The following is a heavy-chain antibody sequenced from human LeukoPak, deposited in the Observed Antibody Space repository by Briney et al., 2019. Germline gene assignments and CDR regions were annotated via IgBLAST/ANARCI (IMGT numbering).Heavy chain of an antibody. CDR3: AKRPRDSSGYYLGAFDG. CDR1: GFTFSSYA. V-gene: IGHV3-30*04. J-gene: IGHJ3*01. CDR2: ISYDGSNK. Sequence: GGSLRLSCAASGFTFSSYAMHWVRQAPGKGLEWVAVISYDGSNKYYADSAKGRFTVSRDNSKNTLYLQMSSLRADDTAVYFCAKRPRDSSGYYLGAFDGWGQGTTVTVSS. D-gene: IGHD3-22*01.